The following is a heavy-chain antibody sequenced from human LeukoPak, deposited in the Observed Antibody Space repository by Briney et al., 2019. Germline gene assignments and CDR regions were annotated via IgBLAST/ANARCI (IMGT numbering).Heavy chain of an antibody. CDR2: IYTSGST. J-gene: IGHJ3*02. CDR3: VGATHAFDI. CDR1: GGSISSGSYY. V-gene: IGHV4-61*02. Sequence: SETLSLTCTVSGGSISSGSYYWSWIRQPAGKGLEWIGRIYTSGSTNYNPSLKSRATISVDTSKNQFSLKLSSVTAADTAVYYCVGATHAFDIWGQGTMVTVSS.